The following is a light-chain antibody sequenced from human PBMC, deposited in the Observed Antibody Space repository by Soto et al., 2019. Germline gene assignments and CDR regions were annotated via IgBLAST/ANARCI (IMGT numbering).Light chain of an antibody. J-gene: IGLJ2*01. CDR3: QSYDISLSGVV. CDR1: SPNIGAGYD. Sequence: QSVLTQSPPVSGAPGQRVTISCTGSSPNIGAGYDVHWYQQLPGTAPKLLIYDNSNRPSGVPDRFSGSKSVTSASLAITGLQAEDEADYYCQSYDISLSGVVFGGGTQLTVL. CDR2: DNS. V-gene: IGLV1-40*01.